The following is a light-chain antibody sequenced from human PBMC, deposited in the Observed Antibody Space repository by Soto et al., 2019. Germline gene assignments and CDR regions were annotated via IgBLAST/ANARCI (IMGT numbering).Light chain of an antibody. CDR3: CSYVGDPYV. CDR2: EGY. Sequence: QSVLTQPASVSGSPGQSIAISCTGTSSDVGSYNSVSWYQQHPGKAPKLIIYEGYKRPSGVSDRFSGSKSGNTASLTISGLQAEDEADYYCCSYVGDPYVFGTGTKVTV. V-gene: IGLV2-23*01. J-gene: IGLJ1*01. CDR1: SSDVGSYNS.